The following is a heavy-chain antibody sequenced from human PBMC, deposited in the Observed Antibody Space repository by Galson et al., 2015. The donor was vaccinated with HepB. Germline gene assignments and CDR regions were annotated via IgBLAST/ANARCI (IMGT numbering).Heavy chain of an antibody. Sequence: SVKVSCKASGYTFTSYDINWVRQATGQGLEWMGWMNPNSGNTGYAQKFQGRVTMTRNTSISTAYMELSSLRSEDTAVYYCARKRGADYYYYMDVWGKGTTVTVSS. D-gene: IGHD3-10*01. J-gene: IGHJ6*03. CDR2: MNPNSGNT. CDR1: GYTFTSYD. CDR3: ARKRGADYYYYMDV. V-gene: IGHV1-8*01.